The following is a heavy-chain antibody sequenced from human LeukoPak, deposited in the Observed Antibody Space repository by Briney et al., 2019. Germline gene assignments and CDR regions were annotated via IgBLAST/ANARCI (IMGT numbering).Heavy chain of an antibody. CDR3: ARGRRDCSGDCYVAFDI. Sequence: GGSLRLSCAASGSTVSSNYMSWVRQAPGKGLEWVSVIYSAGSTYYADSVKGRFTISRDNSKNTLFLQMNSLRAEDTAVYYCARGRRDCSGDCYVAFDIWGQGTMVTVSS. V-gene: IGHV3-53*01. CDR1: GSTVSSNY. D-gene: IGHD2-21*02. CDR2: IYSAGST. J-gene: IGHJ3*02.